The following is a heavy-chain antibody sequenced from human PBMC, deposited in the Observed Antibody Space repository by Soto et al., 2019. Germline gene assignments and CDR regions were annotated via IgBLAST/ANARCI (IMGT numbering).Heavy chain of an antibody. D-gene: IGHD4-17*01. J-gene: IGHJ4*02. V-gene: IGHV4-39*01. CDR3: ARRSTVTYDY. CDR2: FYYSQST. CDR1: GGSLTSNSYY. Sequence: WETLSLTCTVSGGSLTSNSYYWGWVRQPPGKGLEWIGSFYYSQSTYFNPSLKSRVTISVETSTNQYSLKLSAVTAADTAVYYCARRSTVTYDYWGQGILVTVSS.